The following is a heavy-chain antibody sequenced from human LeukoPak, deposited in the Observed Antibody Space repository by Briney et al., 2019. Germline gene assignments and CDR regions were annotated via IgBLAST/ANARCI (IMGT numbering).Heavy chain of an antibody. CDR2: ISFDGSDK. D-gene: IGHD6-19*01. Sequence: GWSLRLSCAASGFPFTSFGIHWVRQAQGKGLDWVAVISFDGSDKYYADSVKGRFTISRDNSKNTVYLQMNSLRAEDTAVYYCAKDTQLAQWLVDYWGQGTVVTVTS. CDR1: GFPFTSFG. CDR3: AKDTQLAQWLVDY. J-gene: IGHJ4*02. V-gene: IGHV3-30*18.